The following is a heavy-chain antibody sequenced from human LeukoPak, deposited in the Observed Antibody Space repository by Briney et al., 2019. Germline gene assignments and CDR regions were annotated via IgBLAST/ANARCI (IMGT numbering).Heavy chain of an antibody. CDR3: AKGQGYSYGEGVFDY. D-gene: IGHD5-18*01. CDR2: IYYSGST. Sequence: PSETLSLTCTVSGGSISSYYWSWIRQPPGKGLEWIGYIYYSGSTNYNPSLKSRVTISVDTSKNQFSLKLSSVTAADTAVYYCAKGQGYSYGEGVFDYWGQGTLVTVSS. V-gene: IGHV4-59*01. J-gene: IGHJ4*02. CDR1: GGSISSYY.